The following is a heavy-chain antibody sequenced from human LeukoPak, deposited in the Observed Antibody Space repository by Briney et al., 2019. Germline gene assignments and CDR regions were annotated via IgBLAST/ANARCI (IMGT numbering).Heavy chain of an antibody. Sequence: GRSLRLSCAASGFTFSSYGMHWVRQAPGKGLEWVAFIRFDGSNKYYADSVKGRFTISRDNPGNVVYLQMDSLRAEDTAVYYCTRVAQSGPTGWFDPWGQGTLVTVSS. D-gene: IGHD1-1*01. CDR3: TRVAQSGPTGWFDP. J-gene: IGHJ5*02. CDR2: IRFDGSNK. V-gene: IGHV3-33*08. CDR1: GFTFSSYG.